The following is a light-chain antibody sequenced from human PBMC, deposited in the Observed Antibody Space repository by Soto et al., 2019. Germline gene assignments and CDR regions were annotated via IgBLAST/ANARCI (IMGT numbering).Light chain of an antibody. V-gene: IGKV2-24*01. CDR3: MQAAQFPRT. J-gene: IGKJ1*01. CDR2: RVV. CDR1: QSLVHYDGRTY. Sequence: VLTQSPLSSPVPLGQPASISCRSSQSLVHYDGRTYLSWLHQRPGQPPRLLIYRVVNRVSVVPDRFTGSGAGTDFTLRISSVQAEDVGIYYCMQAAQFPRTFGQGTKLEIQ.